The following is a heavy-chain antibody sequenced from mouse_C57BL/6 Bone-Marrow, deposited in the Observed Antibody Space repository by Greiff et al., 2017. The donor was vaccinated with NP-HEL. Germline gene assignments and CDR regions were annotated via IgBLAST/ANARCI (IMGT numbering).Heavy chain of an antibody. J-gene: IGHJ4*01. V-gene: IGHV1-55*01. D-gene: IGHD6-5*01. CDR1: GYTFTSYW. CDR3: ARLLPYRPYAMDY. Sequence: QVQLQQPGAELVKPGASVKMSCKASGYTFTSYWITWVKQRPGQGLEWIGDIYPGSGSTNYNEKFKSKATLTVDTSSSTAYMQLSSLTSEDSAVYYCARLLPYRPYAMDYWDQGTAVTVSS. CDR2: IYPGSGST.